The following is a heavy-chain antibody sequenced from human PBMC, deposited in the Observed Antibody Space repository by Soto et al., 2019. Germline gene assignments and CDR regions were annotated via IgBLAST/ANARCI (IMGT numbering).Heavy chain of an antibody. V-gene: IGHV4-59*08. J-gene: IGHJ4*02. D-gene: IGHD4-17*01. CDR1: GGSISDDH. CDR2: IYYIGST. CDR3: ARGTVTTAYFDF. Sequence: SETLSLTCTVSGGSISDDHWSWIRQPPGKGLEWIGYIYYIGSTNYSPSLKSRVTMSVDTSKNQFSLNLSSVTAADTAFYYCARGTVTTAYFDFWGQGTLVTVSS.